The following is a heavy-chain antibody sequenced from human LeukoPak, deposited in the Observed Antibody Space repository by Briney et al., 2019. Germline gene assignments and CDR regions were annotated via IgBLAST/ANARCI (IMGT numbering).Heavy chain of an antibody. Sequence: SETLSLTCTVSGGSISSSSYYWGWIRQPPGKGLEWIGSIYYSGSTYYNPSLKSRVTISADTSKNQFSLQLSSVTAADTAVYYCAREDLEGVVAAIHYWGQGTLVTVSS. CDR1: GGSISSSSYY. CDR3: AREDLEGVVAAIHY. J-gene: IGHJ4*02. V-gene: IGHV4-39*07. D-gene: IGHD2-15*01. CDR2: IYYSGST.